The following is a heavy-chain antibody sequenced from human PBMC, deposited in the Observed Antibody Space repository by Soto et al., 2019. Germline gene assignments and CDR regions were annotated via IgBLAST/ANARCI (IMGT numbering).Heavy chain of an antibody. CDR3: ARGVGAVAGPTY. D-gene: IGHD6-19*01. J-gene: IGHJ4*02. CDR2: INHSGST. CDR1: GGSFSGYY. Sequence: QVQLQQWGAGLLKPSETLSLTCAVYGGSFSGYYWSWIRQPPGKGLEWIGEINHSGSTNYNPSLKSRXXIXVXXSKNQFPLKLSSVPAADTAVYYCARGVGAVAGPTYWGQGTLVTVSS. V-gene: IGHV4-34*01.